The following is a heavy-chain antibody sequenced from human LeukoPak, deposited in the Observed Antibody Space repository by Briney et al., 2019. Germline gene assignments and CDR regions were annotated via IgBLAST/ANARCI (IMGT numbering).Heavy chain of an antibody. CDR3: ARDTFQPGLIDS. J-gene: IGHJ4*02. V-gene: IGHV3-21*05. CDR1: GFTFSRFD. CDR2: INTDSSDI. Sequence: GGSLRLSCAASGFTFSRFDMNWVRQAPGKGLEWISYINTDSSDIHYADSVKGRFTISRDNARNTLSLQLSSLRAEDSAVYYCARDTFQPGLIDSWGQGTLVTVSS. D-gene: IGHD2-2*01.